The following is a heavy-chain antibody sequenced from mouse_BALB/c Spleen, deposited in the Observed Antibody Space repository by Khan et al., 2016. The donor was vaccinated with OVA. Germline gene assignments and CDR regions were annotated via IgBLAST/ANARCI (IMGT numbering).Heavy chain of an antibody. V-gene: IGHV1-4*01. CDR3: SRDGAYYRNDGWFAY. CDR2: INPTNGYT. D-gene: IGHD2-14*01. CDR1: GYTFTSYT. J-gene: IGHJ3*01. Sequence: VQLQESGAELARPGASVKMSCKASGYTFTSYTMHWVKQRPGQGLDWIGYINPTNGYTNYNQKFKDKATLTADKSSSTAYMQLRSLTSDDSAVYYCSRDGAYYRNDGWFAYWGQGTLVTVSA.